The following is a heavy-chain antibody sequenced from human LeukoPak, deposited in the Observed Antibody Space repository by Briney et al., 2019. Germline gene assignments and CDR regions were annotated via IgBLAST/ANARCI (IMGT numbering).Heavy chain of an antibody. CDR3: ARRAGAYSHPYDY. J-gene: IGHJ4*02. V-gene: IGHV3-53*01. CDR1: GFTVSSNS. CDR2: IYSDNT. Sequence: GGSLRLSCTVYGFTVSSNSMSWVRQAPGKGLEWVSFIYSDNTHYSDSVKGRFTISRDNSKNTLYLQMNSLRAEDTAVYYCARRAGAYSHPYDYWGQGTLVTVSS. D-gene: IGHD4/OR15-4a*01.